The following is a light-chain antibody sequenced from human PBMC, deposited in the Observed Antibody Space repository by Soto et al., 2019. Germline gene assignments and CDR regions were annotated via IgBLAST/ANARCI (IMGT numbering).Light chain of an antibody. J-gene: IGLJ1*01. V-gene: IGLV2-8*01. CDR3: SSYAGSSDV. Sequence: QSVLTQPPSASGSPGQSVAISCTGTSSDVGGYNYVSWYQQHPGKTPKLMIYVVNKRPSGVPDRCSGSKSGNTASLTVSGLQAEDEADYYCSSYAGSSDVFGTGTKATVL. CDR1: SSDVGGYNY. CDR2: VVN.